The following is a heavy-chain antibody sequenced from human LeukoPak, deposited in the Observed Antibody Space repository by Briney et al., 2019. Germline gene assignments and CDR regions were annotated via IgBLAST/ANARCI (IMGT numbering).Heavy chain of an antibody. V-gene: IGHV4-4*07. CDR3: ARENWRSKSIGFDS. D-gene: IGHD6-6*01. CDR1: GGSISSYY. CDR2: IYTSGST. J-gene: IGHJ4*02. Sequence: SETLSLTCTVSGGSISSYYWSWIRQPAGKGLEWIGRIYTSGSTNYNPSLKSRVTMSVDTSKNQFSLKLSSVTAADTAVYFCARENWRSKSIGFDSWGQGTLVTVSS.